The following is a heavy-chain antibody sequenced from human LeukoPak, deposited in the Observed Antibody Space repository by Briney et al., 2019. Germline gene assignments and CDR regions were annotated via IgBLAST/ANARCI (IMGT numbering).Heavy chain of an antibody. CDR3: AREGYSGYDYDY. CDR1: GFTFRDYY. D-gene: IGHD5-12*01. Sequence: PGGSLRLSCVASGFTFRDYYMSWVRQAPGKGLEWVSYISSSGSTIYYADSVKGRFTISRDNAKNSLYLQMNSLRAEDTAVYYCAREGYSGYDYDYWGQGTLVTVSS. V-gene: IGHV3-11*04. CDR2: ISSSGSTI. J-gene: IGHJ4*02.